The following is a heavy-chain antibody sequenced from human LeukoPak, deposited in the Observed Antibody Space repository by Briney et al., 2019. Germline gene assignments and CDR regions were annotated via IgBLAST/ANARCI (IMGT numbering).Heavy chain of an antibody. Sequence: ASVTVSCKTSGYTFTSYYVHWVRQAPGQGLEYMGVIYPHSDTTSYAQKFQGRVTMTRDTSTSTVYMELSSLRSQDTAVFFCAREAPRTLYFDYWGQGTLVTVSS. J-gene: IGHJ4*02. CDR3: AREAPRTLYFDY. CDR2: IYPHSDTT. V-gene: IGHV1-46*01. D-gene: IGHD3-16*01. CDR1: GYTFTSYY.